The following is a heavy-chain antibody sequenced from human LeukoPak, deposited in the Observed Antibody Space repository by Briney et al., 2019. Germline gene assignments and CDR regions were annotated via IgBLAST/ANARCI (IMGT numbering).Heavy chain of an antibody. D-gene: IGHD6-13*01. CDR1: DGSFSSYG. J-gene: IGHJ4*02. CDR2: IIPIFGTP. CDR3: ARGMSGSIAAAGTPDDY. V-gene: IGHV1-69*05. Sequence: GASVKVSCKSSDGSFSSYGINWVRQAPGQGLEWMGRIIPIFGTPNNAQKFQGRVTITTDESSSTAYMELSSLGSEDTGVYYCARGMSGSIAAAGTPDDYWGQGTLVTVSS.